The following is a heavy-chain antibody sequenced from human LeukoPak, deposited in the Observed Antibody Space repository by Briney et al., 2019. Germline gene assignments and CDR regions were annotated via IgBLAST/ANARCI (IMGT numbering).Heavy chain of an antibody. D-gene: IGHD3-3*01. CDR2: IYYSGST. CDR1: GGSISSHY. V-gene: IGHV4-59*08. CDR3: ARGGYDFWSGYHDAFDI. J-gene: IGHJ3*02. Sequence: SETLSLTCTVSGGSISSHYWSWIRQPPGKGLEWIGYIYYSGSTNYNPSLKSRVTISVDTSKNQFSLKLSSVTAADTAVYYCARGGYDFWSGYHDAFDIWGQGTMVTVSS.